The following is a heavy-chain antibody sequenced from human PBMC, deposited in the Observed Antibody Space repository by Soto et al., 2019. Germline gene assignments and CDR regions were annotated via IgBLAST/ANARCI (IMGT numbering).Heavy chain of an antibody. CDR1: GFTFSRNG. J-gene: IGHJ5*01. V-gene: IGHV3-30*03. CDR3: ARCVGGSMSDNSGKYDS. CDR2: VSYDGTKK. Sequence: QVQLVESGGGVVQPGTSLRLTCAGSGFTFSRNGMHWVRQAPGKGLEWVALVSYDGTKKYYVDSVKGRFSISRDNSENTLYLQMTSLRAEDTAVYYCARCVGGSMSDNSGKYDSCGQGTLVTVSS. D-gene: IGHD3-22*01.